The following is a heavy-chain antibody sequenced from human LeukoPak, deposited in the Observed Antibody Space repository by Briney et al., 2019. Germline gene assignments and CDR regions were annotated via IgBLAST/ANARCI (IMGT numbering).Heavy chain of an antibody. CDR3: AKDSSSWFGTPTWYFQH. J-gene: IGHJ1*01. CDR1: GFTFSSYA. V-gene: IGHV3-23*01. D-gene: IGHD6-13*01. CDR2: ISGSGGST. Sequence: GGSLRLSCAASGFTFSSYAMSWVRQAPGKGLEWVSAISGSGGSTHYADSVKGRFTISRDNSKNTLYLQMNSLRAEDTAVYYCAKDSSSWFGTPTWYFQHWGQGTLVTVSS.